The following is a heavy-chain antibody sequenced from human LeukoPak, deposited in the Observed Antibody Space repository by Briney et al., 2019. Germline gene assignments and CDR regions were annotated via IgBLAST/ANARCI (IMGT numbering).Heavy chain of an antibody. CDR2: ISAYNGNT. V-gene: IGHV1-18*01. J-gene: IGHJ5*02. Sequence: ASVKVSCKASGYTFTSYGISWLRQAPGQGLEWMGWISAYNGNTNYAQKLQGRVTMTTDTSTSTAYMELRSLRSDDTAAYYCARDILWFGEFSPNNWFDPWGQGTLVTVSS. CDR1: GYTFTSYG. D-gene: IGHD3-10*01. CDR3: ARDILWFGEFSPNNWFDP.